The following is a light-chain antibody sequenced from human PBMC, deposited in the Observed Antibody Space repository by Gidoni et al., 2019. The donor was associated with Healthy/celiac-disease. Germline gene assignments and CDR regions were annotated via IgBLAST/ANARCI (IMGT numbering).Light chain of an antibody. CDR2: DAS. J-gene: IGKJ4*01. CDR3: QQRSNWPPSST. V-gene: IGKV3-11*01. CDR1: QSVSSY. Sequence: IVFTPSPATLSLSPGESATLSCRSSQSVSSYLAWYQQKPGQAPRLLIYDASNRATGIPARFSGSGSGTDFTLTISSLEPEDFAVYYCQQRSNWPPSSTFGGGTKVEIK.